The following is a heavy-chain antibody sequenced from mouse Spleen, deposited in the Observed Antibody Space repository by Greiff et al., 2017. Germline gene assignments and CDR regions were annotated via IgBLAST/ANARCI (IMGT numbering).Heavy chain of an antibody. CDR2: IYPRSGNT. D-gene: IGHD4-1*01. J-gene: IGHJ3*01. V-gene: IGHV1-81*01. CDR3: ARVTGTAWFAY. CDR1: GYTFTSYG. Sequence: QVQLKESGAELARPGASVKLSCKASGYTFTSYGISWVKQRTGQGLEWIGEIYPRSGNTYYNEKFKGKATLTADKSSSTAYMELRSLTSEDSAVYFCARVTGTAWFAYWGQGTLVTVSA.